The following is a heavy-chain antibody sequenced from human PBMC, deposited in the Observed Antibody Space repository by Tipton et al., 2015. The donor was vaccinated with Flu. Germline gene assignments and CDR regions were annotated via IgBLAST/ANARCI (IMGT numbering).Heavy chain of an antibody. V-gene: IGHV4-38-2*01. CDR2: VSRTGST. Sequence: TLSLTCAVSGDSISSDFYWAWIRQFPGKGLEWIGTVSRTGSTIYNPSLKSRVTISIDTSKNQFSLNMRAVTAAGMAVYYCARRDYSNYVSEPKNWFDSWGQGILVTVSS. CDR1: GDSISSDFY. CDR3: ARRDYSNYVSEPKNWFDS. J-gene: IGHJ5*01. D-gene: IGHD4-11*01.